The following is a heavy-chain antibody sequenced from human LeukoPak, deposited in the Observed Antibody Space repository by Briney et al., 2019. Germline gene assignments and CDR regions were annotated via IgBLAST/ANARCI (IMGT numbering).Heavy chain of an antibody. J-gene: IGHJ4*02. CDR2: INPNSGGT. CDR1: GYTFTGYY. D-gene: IGHD3-22*01. V-gene: IGHV1-2*02. CDR3: ARYYYDSSGYDFDY. Sequence: GASVKVSCKASGYTFTGYYMHWVRQAPGQGLEWMGWINPNSGGTNYAQKFQGRVTMTRDTSISTAYMELSRLRSDDTAVYYCARYYYDSSGYDFDYWGQGTLVTVSS.